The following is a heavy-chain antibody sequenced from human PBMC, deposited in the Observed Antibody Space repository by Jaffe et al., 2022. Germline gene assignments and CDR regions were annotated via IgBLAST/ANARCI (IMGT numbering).Heavy chain of an antibody. CDR2: INSDGSST. CDR3: ASPFHGGGYFDSINWFDP. Sequence: EVQLVESGGGLVQPGGSLRLSCAASGFTFSSYWMHWVRQAPGKGLVWVSRINSDGSSTSYADSVKGRFTISRDNAKNTLYLQMNSLRAEDTAVYYCASPFHGGGYFDSINWFDPWGQGTLVTVSS. V-gene: IGHV3-74*01. CDR1: GFTFSSYW. J-gene: IGHJ5*02. D-gene: IGHD3-9*01.